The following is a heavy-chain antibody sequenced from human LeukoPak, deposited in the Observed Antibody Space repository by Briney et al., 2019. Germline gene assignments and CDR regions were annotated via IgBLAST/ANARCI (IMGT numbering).Heavy chain of an antibody. CDR1: GGSTNNYY. J-gene: IGHJ3*02. CDR3: ARSPYYYDSSGYALDI. CDR2: IYYSGST. D-gene: IGHD3-22*01. V-gene: IGHV4-59*01. Sequence: PSETLSLTCTVSGGSTNNYYWTWIRQPPGEGLEWIGYIYYSGSTNYNPSLKSRVTISVDTSKNQFSLKLSSVTAADTAVYYCARSPYYYDSSGYALDIWGQGTMVTVSS.